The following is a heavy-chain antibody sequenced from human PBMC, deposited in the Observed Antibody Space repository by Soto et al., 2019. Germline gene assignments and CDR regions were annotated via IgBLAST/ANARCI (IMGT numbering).Heavy chain of an antibody. CDR2: IIPIFGTA. Sequence: SVKVSCKASGGTFSSYAISWVRQAPGQGLEWMGGIIPIFGTANYAQKFQGRVTITADESTSTAYTELSSLRSEDTAVYYCARSGDGYKIYGMDVWGQGTTVTVSS. D-gene: IGHD5-12*01. V-gene: IGHV1-69*13. CDR1: GGTFSSYA. J-gene: IGHJ6*02. CDR3: ARSGDGYKIYGMDV.